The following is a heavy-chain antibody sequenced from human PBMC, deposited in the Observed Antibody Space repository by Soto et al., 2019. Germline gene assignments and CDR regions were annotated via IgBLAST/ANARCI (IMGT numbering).Heavy chain of an antibody. J-gene: IGHJ4*01. V-gene: IGHV1-69*10. CDR3: TRENAAAASHTLDY. CDR2: IIPINGKT. Sequence: PLRVTCNSSGVTFSSYAISCVRQAPGQGLEWMGWIIPINGKTNYAQNLQGRVTMTADTSTNVAYMELSSLRSEDTAVYYCTRENAAAASHTLDYWGHGTLVTVYS. CDR1: GVTFSSYA. D-gene: IGHD6-13*01.